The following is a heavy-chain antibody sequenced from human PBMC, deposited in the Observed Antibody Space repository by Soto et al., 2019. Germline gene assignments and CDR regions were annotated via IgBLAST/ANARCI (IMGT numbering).Heavy chain of an antibody. J-gene: IGHJ4*02. CDR2: INPNSGNI. CDR1: GNTFTSYD. V-gene: IGHV1-8*01. Sequence: ASVKVSCKASGNTFTSYDINWVRQATGHGLEWMGWINPNSGNIGYAQKFQGRVTMTRDTAIRTAYMEVSRLRSDDTAVYYCARGRASGSYYLLDYWRQETLVTVSS. D-gene: IGHD3-10*01. CDR3: ARGRASGSYYLLDY.